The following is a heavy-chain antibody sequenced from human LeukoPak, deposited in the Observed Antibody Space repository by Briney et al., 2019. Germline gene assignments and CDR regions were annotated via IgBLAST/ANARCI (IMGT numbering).Heavy chain of an antibody. D-gene: IGHD3/OR15-3a*01. CDR1: GYTFTRYG. J-gene: IGHJ5*02. CDR2: ISAHKGNT. V-gene: IGHV1-18*01. Sequence: ASVKVSCKASGYTFTRYGISWVRQAPGHGLEWMGWISAHKGNTNTEQKFQGRVTMTTDTSTSTAYMELRSLRSDDTAVYYCARGYYDFLTGYYRGSWFDPWGQGTLVTVSS. CDR3: ARGYYDFLTGYYRGSWFDP.